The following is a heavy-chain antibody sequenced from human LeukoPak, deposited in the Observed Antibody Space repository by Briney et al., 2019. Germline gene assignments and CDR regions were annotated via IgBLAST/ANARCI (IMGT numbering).Heavy chain of an antibody. CDR2: ISGSGGST. CDR3: AKGQSITMIVVAPGSWYYFDY. J-gene: IGHJ4*02. CDR1: GFTFSSYA. V-gene: IGHV3-23*01. Sequence: GGSLRLSCAASGFTFSSYAMSWVRQAPGKGMEWVSAISGSGGSTYYADSVKGRFTISRDNSKNTLYLQMNSLRAEDTAVYCCAKGQSITMIVVAPGSWYYFDYWGQGTLVTVSS. D-gene: IGHD3-22*01.